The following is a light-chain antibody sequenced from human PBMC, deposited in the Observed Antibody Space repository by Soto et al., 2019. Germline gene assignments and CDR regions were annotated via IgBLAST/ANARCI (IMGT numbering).Light chain of an antibody. J-gene: IGLJ1*01. V-gene: IGLV2-23*01. Sequence: QSALTQPASVSASPGQSVTIPCTGTSSDVGGYNLVSWFQQHPGKVPKLLIYEGTKRPSGLSDRFSGSKSGNTASLTISGLHAEDEAAYYCCCYAGENLYVFGTGTKVTVL. CDR2: EGT. CDR1: SSDVGGYNL. CDR3: CCYAGENLYV.